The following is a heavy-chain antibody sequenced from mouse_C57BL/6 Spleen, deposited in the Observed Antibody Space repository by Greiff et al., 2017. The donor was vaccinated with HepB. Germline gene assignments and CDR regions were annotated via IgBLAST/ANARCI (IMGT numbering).Heavy chain of an antibody. CDR2: ISDGGSYT. CDR1: GFTFSSYA. D-gene: IGHD2-1*01. Sequence: EVKLVESGGGLVKPGGSLKLSCAASGFTFSSYAMSWVRQTPEKRLEWVATISDGGSYTYYPDNVKGRFTISRDNAKNNLYLQMSHLKSEDTAMYYCARDNYGNSLAYWGQGTLVTVSA. J-gene: IGHJ3*01. CDR3: ARDNYGNSLAY. V-gene: IGHV5-4*01.